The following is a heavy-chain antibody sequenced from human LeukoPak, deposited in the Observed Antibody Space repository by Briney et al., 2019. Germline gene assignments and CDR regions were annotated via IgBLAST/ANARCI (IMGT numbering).Heavy chain of an antibody. V-gene: IGHV1-2*02. CDR3: ARDQHYYDNRGYYS. J-gene: IGHJ4*02. CDR1: GYTFTGYY. CDR2: INPNSGGT. Sequence: ASVKVSCKASGYTFTGYYMHWVRQAPGQGLEWMGWINPNSGGTNYAQKFQGRVTMTRDTSISTAYMELSRLRSDDTAVYYCARDQHYYDNRGYYSWGQGTLVTVSS. D-gene: IGHD3-22*01.